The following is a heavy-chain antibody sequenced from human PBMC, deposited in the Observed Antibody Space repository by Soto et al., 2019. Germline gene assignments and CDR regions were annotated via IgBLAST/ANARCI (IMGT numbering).Heavy chain of an antibody. Sequence: ASVKVSCKASGYTFTSYGISWVRQAPGQGLECMVWFSAYNGNTNFAQKLQGRVTMTRNTSISTAYMELSSLRSEDTAVFYCASPIAAAGTNYYYGMDVWGQGTTVTVSS. CDR3: ASPIAAAGTNYYYGMDV. D-gene: IGHD6-13*01. V-gene: IGHV1-18*01. J-gene: IGHJ6*02. CDR2: FSAYNGNT. CDR1: GYTFTSYG.